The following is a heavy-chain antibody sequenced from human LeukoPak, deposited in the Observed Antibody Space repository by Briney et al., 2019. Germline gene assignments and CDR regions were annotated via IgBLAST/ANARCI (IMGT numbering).Heavy chain of an antibody. CDR2: INPNSGGT. V-gene: IGHV1-2*02. Sequence: ASVKVSCKASGYTFTGYYMHWVRQAPGQGLEWMGWINPNSGGTNYAQKLQGRVTMTRDTSISTAYMELSSLRSEDTAVYYCAADGYYYDSSGYLDYWGQGTLVTVSS. CDR3: AADGYYYDSSGYLDY. CDR1: GYTFTGYY. D-gene: IGHD3-22*01. J-gene: IGHJ4*02.